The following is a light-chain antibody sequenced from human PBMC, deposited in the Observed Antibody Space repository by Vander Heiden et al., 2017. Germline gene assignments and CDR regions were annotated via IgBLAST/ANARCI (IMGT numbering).Light chain of an antibody. CDR3: QARDSSVV. CDR2: KDS. V-gene: IGLV3-1*01. J-gene: IGLJ2*01. CDR1: KLADKY. Sequence: SYELTQLPPVSVFPGQTASITCSGDKLADKYACWYQQKPGKSPVLVIYKDSKRPSGSPERFTGSNSGNTATLTISGTQAMDEDDYYCQARDSSVVFGGGTKLTGL.